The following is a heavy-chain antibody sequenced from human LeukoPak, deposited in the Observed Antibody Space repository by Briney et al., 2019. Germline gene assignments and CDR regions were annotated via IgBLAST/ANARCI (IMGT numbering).Heavy chain of an antibody. D-gene: IGHD3/OR15-3a*01. CDR3: ARGTGPYYFDY. CDR1: GGSISSYY. Sequence: SETLSLTCTVSGGSISSYYWSWIRQPPGKGLEGIGYIYYSGSTNYNPSLKSRVTISVDTSKNQFSLKLSSVTAADTAVYYCARGTGPYYFDYWGQGTLVTVSS. CDR2: IYYSGST. J-gene: IGHJ4*02. V-gene: IGHV4-59*01.